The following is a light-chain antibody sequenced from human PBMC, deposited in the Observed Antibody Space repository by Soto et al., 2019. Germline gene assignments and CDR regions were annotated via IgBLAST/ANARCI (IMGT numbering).Light chain of an antibody. CDR2: DAS. J-gene: IGKJ2*03. CDR1: QNVSNY. V-gene: IGKV1-33*01. Sequence: DIRRTQSPATLSVSFGERVTISCKASQNVSNYLNWYQQKPGNAPKLLIYDASNMETGVPSRFSGSGSGTEFTLSISSLQPDDFATYYCQQYRTWPYSFGQGT. CDR3: QQYRTWPYS.